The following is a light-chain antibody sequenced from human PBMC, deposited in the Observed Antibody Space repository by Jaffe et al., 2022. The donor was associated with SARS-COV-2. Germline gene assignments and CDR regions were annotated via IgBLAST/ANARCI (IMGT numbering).Light chain of an antibody. CDR2: DVD. V-gene: IGLV2-11*01. J-gene: IGLJ3*02. CDR3: CSYAGSYTLWV. CDR1: STDVGAYNY. Sequence: QSALTQPRSLSASPGQSVAISCTGTSTDVGAYNYVYWYQQHPGKAPKLMIYDVDKRPSGVPERFSGSKSGYTASLTISGLQAEDEADYYCCSYAGSYTLWVFGGGTKLTVL.